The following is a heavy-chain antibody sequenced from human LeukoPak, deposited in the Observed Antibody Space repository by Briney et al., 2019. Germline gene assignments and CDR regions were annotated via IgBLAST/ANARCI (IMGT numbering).Heavy chain of an antibody. CDR2: ISAYNGNT. Sequence: GASVKVSCKGSGYTFTSYGISWVRQAPGQGLGWMGWISAYNGNTNHAQNLQGRVTMTTDTSTSTASMELRSLRSDDTAVYYCARDPGTYYYDSSGSSLDYWRQGTLVTVSS. CDR3: ARDPGTYYYDSSGSSLDY. J-gene: IGHJ4*02. D-gene: IGHD3-22*01. V-gene: IGHV1-18*01. CDR1: GYTFTSYG.